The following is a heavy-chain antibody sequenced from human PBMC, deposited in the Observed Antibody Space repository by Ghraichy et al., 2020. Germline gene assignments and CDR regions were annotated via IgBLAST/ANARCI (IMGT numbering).Heavy chain of an antibody. V-gene: IGHV3-43*01. D-gene: IGHD3-22*01. CDR1: GFTFVDYT. Sequence: GGSLRLSCAASGFTFVDYTMHWVRQAPGKGLEWVSLISWDGGSLYHAGSVKGRFTISRDNSKNSLYLQMNSLRTEDTALYYCARQVLSYYDSSGPGYFDYWGQGTLVTVSS. J-gene: IGHJ4*02. CDR3: ARQVLSYYDSSGPGYFDY. CDR2: ISWDGGSL.